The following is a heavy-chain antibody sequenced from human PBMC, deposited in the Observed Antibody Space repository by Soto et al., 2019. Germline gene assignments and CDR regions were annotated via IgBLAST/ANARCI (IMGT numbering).Heavy chain of an antibody. CDR2: INHSGST. V-gene: IGHV4-34*01. Sequence: SETLSLTCAVYGGSFSGYYWSWIRQPPGKGLEWIGEINHSGSTNYNPSLKSRVSMSVDTSKNQFSLKLSSVTAADTAVYYCARDLWGYCGTDCYPLDVWGQGTTVTVSS. D-gene: IGHD2-21*02. J-gene: IGHJ6*02. CDR3: ARDLWGYCGTDCYPLDV. CDR1: GGSFSGYY.